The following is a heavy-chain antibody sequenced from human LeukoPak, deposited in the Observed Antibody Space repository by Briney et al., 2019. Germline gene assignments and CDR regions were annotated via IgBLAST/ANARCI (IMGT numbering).Heavy chain of an antibody. J-gene: IGHJ6*02. D-gene: IGHD2-2*01. V-gene: IGHV3-15*01. CDR3: TTDAFVVVPAAQNHYYYGMDV. Sequence: PGGSLRLSCAASGFTFSNAWMSWVRQAPGKGLEWVGRIKSKTDGGTTDYAAPVKGRFTISRDDSKNTLYLQMNSLKTEDTAVYYCTTDAFVVVPAAQNHYYYGMDVWGQGTTVTVSS. CDR1: GFTFSNAW. CDR2: IKSKTDGGTT.